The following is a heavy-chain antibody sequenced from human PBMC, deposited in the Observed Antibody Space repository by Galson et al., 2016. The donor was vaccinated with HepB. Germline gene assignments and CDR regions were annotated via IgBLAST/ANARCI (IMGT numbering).Heavy chain of an antibody. Sequence: PALVKPTQTLTLTCTFSWFSFSTSGVGVGWIRQPPGKALEWLALIYWDDDKRYNPSLKSRLTITKDTSKNQVVLTMTNMDPVDTATYYLALHKSYGYNYDGKYFHHWGQGTLVTVSS. D-gene: IGHD5-24*01. CDR3: ALHKSYGYNYDGKYFHH. J-gene: IGHJ1*01. CDR2: IYWDDDK. CDR1: WFSFSTSGVG. V-gene: IGHV2-5*02.